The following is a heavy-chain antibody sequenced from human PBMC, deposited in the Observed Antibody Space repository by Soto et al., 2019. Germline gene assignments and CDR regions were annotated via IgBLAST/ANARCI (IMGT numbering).Heavy chain of an antibody. D-gene: IGHD3-22*01. V-gene: IGHV1-24*01. J-gene: IGHJ6*02. Sequence: ASVKVSCEVSGYTLTELSMHWVREAPGKGLEWMGGFDPEDGETIYAQKFQGRVTMTEETSTDTAYMELSSLRSEDTAVYYCATHYDSSGYYYYYGMDVWGQGTTVTVSS. CDR1: GYTLTELS. CDR3: ATHYDSSGYYYYYGMDV. CDR2: FDPEDGET.